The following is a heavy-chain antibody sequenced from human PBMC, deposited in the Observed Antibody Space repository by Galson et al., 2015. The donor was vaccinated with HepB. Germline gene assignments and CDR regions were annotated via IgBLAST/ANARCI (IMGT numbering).Heavy chain of an antibody. D-gene: IGHD6-13*01. CDR3: ARDALADSSSWYLVWFDP. CDR2: ISSSSSTT. Sequence: SLRLSCAASGFTFSTYNMNWVRQAPGKGLEWVSYISSSSSTTYYADSVKGRFTISRDNAKNSLYLQMNSLRDEDTAVYYCARDALADSSSWYLVWFDPWGQGTLVTVSS. V-gene: IGHV3-48*02. CDR1: GFTFSTYN. J-gene: IGHJ5*02.